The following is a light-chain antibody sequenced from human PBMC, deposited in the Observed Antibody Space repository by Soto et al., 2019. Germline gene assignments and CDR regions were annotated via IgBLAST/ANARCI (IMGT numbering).Light chain of an antibody. Sequence: QAVVTQEPSLTVSPGGTVTLTCDSSTGAVTSGHYPYWFQQKPGQAPTTLIYDTNNKHSWTPARFSGSLLGGKAALTLSGAQPEDEADYYCLLSYPGLTGANVVFGGGTKLTVL. CDR1: TGAVTSGHY. V-gene: IGLV7-46*01. J-gene: IGLJ2*01. CDR2: DTN. CDR3: LLSYPGLTGANVV.